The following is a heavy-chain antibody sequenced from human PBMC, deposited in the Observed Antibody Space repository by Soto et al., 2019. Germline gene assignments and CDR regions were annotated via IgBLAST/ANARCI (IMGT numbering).Heavy chain of an antibody. CDR2: INPNSGGT. Sequence: ASVKVSCKASGYTFTGYYMHWVRQAPGQGLEWMGWINPNSGGTNYAQKFQGRVTMTRDTSISTAYMELSRLRSDDTAVYYCARGKAGSSSSIYYYGMDVWGQGTTVTVSS. CDR3: ARGKAGSSSSIYYYGMDV. V-gene: IGHV1-2*02. CDR1: GYTFTGYY. D-gene: IGHD6-6*01. J-gene: IGHJ6*02.